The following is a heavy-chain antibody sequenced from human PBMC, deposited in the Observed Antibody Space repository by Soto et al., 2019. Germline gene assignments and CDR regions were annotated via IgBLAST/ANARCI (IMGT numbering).Heavy chain of an antibody. D-gene: IGHD3-22*01. CDR2: IDYGGRT. CDR1: GYFLSSGYY. V-gene: IGHV4-38-2*02. J-gene: IGHJ4*02. CDR3: ARDLSSGEDSYYFDY. Sequence: SETLSLTCTVSGYFLSSGYYWAWVRQPPGRGLEWLGSIDYGGRTYKNPSLKSRVSASVDLSKSQFSLNLRSVTAADTAVYFCARDLSSGEDSYYFDYWGQGTLVTVS.